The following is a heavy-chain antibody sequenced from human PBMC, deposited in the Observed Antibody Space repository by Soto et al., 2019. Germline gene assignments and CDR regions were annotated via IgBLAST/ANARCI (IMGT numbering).Heavy chain of an antibody. CDR3: ARMVRGSNIDYYHYMDV. J-gene: IGHJ6*03. D-gene: IGHD3-10*01. CDR1: GYTFTSHG. V-gene: IGHV1-18*01. CDR2: ISAYNGDT. Sequence: QVQLVQSGAEVKKPGASVKVSCKASGYTFTSHGISWVRQATGQGLEWMGWISAYNGDTNYAQKLQGRVTVTTDTSTSTAYIELRSLRSEDTAVYYCARMVRGSNIDYYHYMDVWGKGTTVTVSS.